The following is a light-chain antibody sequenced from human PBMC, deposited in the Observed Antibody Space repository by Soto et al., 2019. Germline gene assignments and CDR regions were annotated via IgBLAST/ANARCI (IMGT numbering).Light chain of an antibody. CDR1: QSISSW. V-gene: IGKV1-5*01. CDR3: PHYYGFSRT. Sequence: DVQMTQSPSTLSASVGDRVTITCRASQSISSWLAWYQQKPGKAPKLLIYDASSLESGVPSRFGGSGAGTEFTLTISSLQPDDFATYYCPHYYGFSRTFGQGTKVDIK. J-gene: IGKJ1*01. CDR2: DAS.